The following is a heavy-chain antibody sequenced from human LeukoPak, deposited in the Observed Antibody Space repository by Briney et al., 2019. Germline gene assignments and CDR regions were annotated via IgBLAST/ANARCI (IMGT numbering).Heavy chain of an antibody. CDR1: GGSISSSSYY. V-gene: IGHV4-39*02. CDR2: SGST. Sequence: SETLSLTCTVSGGSISSSSYYWGWIRQTPGKGLEWIGSSGSTYYNPSLKSRVAISVDTSKNQFSLKLSSVTAADTAVYYCARDMCSSTSCYDAFDIWGQGTMVTVSS. J-gene: IGHJ3*02. D-gene: IGHD2-2*01. CDR3: ARDMCSSTSCYDAFDI.